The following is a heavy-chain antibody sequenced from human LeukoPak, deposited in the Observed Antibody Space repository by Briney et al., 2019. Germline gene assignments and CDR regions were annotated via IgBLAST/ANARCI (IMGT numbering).Heavy chain of an antibody. J-gene: IGHJ4*02. Sequence: GGSLRLSCAASGFTFSSYAMHWVRQAPGKGLGYVSAISSNGGSTYYANSVKGRFTISRDNSKNTLYLQMGSLRAEDMAVYYCARDLGKPGWCPGFWGQGTPVTVSS. CDR3: ARDLGKPGWCPGF. D-gene: IGHD2-21*01. CDR1: GFTFSSYA. V-gene: IGHV3-64*01. CDR2: ISSNGGST.